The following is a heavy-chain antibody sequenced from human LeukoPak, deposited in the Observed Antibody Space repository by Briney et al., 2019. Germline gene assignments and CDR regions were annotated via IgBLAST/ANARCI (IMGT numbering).Heavy chain of an antibody. Sequence: PGGSLRLSCAASGFTFSSYWMSWVRQAPGKGLEWVANIKQDGSEKYYVDSVKGRFTISRDNAENSLYLQMNSLRAEDTAVYYCARWGFGELSGFDYWGQGTLVTVSS. D-gene: IGHD3-10*01. V-gene: IGHV3-7*01. J-gene: IGHJ4*02. CDR1: GFTFSSYW. CDR3: ARWGFGELSGFDY. CDR2: IKQDGSEK.